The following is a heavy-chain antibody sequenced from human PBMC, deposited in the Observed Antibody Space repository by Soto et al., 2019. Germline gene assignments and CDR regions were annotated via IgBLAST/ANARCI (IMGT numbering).Heavy chain of an antibody. CDR2: IIPIFGTA. Sequence: QVQLVQSGAEVKKPGSSVKVSCKASGGTFSSYAISWVRQAPGQGLEWMGGIIPIFGTANYAQKFQGRVTITADESTSTAYMELSSLRSEDTGVYYCARDPGRWLPSSGGMDVWGQGTTVTVSS. CDR3: ARDPGRWLPSSGGMDV. CDR1: GGTFSSYA. J-gene: IGHJ6*02. D-gene: IGHD3-10*01. V-gene: IGHV1-69*01.